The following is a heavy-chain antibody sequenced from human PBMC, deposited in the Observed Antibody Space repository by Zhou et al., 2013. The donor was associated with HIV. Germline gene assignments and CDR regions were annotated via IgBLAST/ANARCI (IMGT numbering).Heavy chain of an antibody. D-gene: IGHD2-15*01. CDR3: ARDRCTGARCYSTGPFDF. CDR2: IIPIFGTA. J-gene: IGHJ4*02. Sequence: QVQLVQSGAEVKKPGSSVKVSCTASGGTLTTYALTWVRQAPGQGLEYMGGIIPIFGTANYAQKFQGRVTITADESTSAAYMELSSPRSEDTAVYYCARDRCTGARCYSTGPFDFWGQGTLVTVSS. CDR1: GGTLTTYA. V-gene: IGHV1-69*12.